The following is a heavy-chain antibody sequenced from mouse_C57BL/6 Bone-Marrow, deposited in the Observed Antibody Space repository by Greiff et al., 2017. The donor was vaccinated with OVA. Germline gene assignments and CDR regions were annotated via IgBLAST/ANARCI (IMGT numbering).Heavy chain of an antibody. CDR3: ARSPFNCAPYYFDY. V-gene: IGHV5-2*01. D-gene: IGHD4-1*02. J-gene: IGHJ2*01. CDR2: INPDGGGT. Sequence: EVQLVESGGGLVQPGESLKLSCESNEYDFPSHDMSWVRKTPEQRLELVAAINPDGGGTKYPATMQGRFIITRDNTKKTPYLQMSSLRSEDTALYDCARSPFNCAPYYFDYWGQGTTLTVSA. CDR1: EYDFPSHD.